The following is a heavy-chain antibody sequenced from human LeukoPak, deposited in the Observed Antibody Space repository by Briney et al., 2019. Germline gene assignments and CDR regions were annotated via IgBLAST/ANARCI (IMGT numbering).Heavy chain of an antibody. CDR2: ISGSGGST. V-gene: IGHV3-23*01. D-gene: IGHD5-12*01. J-gene: IGHJ4*02. Sequence: PGGSLRLSCATSGFTFSSYAMSWVRQAPGKGLEWVSAISGSGGSTYYADSVKGRFTISRDNSKNTLYLQMNSLRAEDTAVYYCAKDRGGSGYDSYYFDYWGQGTLVTVSS. CDR1: GFTFSSYA. CDR3: AKDRGGSGYDSYYFDY.